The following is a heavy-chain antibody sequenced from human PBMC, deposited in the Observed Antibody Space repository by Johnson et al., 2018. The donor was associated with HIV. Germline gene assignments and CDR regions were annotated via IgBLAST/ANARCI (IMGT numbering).Heavy chain of an antibody. Sequence: VQLVESGGGVVQPGRSLRLSCAASGFTFSSYAMHWVRQAPGKGLEWVSVIYSGGSTYYADSVKGRFTISRDNAKNSLYLQMNSLRAEDTALYYCAREKQVAGTDKDAFDIWGQGTMVTVSS. J-gene: IGHJ3*02. CDR2: IYSGGST. D-gene: IGHD6-19*01. V-gene: IGHV3-NL1*01. CDR3: AREKQVAGTDKDAFDI. CDR1: GFTFSSYA.